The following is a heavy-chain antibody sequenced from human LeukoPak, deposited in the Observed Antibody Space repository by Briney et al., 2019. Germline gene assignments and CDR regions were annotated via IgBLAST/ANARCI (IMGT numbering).Heavy chain of an antibody. D-gene: IGHD1-26*01. J-gene: IGHJ3*02. CDR2: IYHSGNT. Sequence: KPSETLSLTCGVSGYSITGGYYWGWIRQPPGKGLEWIGSIYHSGNTYYTPSLKSRVSISVDTSKNQFSLKLSSVTAADTAVYYCARTGIVGAHAFDIWGQGTMVTVSS. CDR3: ARTGIVGAHAFDI. CDR1: GYSITGGYY. V-gene: IGHV4-38-2*01.